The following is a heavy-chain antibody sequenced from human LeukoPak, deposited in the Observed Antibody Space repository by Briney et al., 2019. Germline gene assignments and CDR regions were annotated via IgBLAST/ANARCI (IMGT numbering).Heavy chain of an antibody. Sequence: GSXXXXXXXQPAGXGLXWIGRIYTSGSTNYNPSLKSRVTISVDTSKNQFSLKLSSVTAADTAVYYCASETYYYDSSGPGYWGQGTLVTVSS. V-gene: IGHV4-61*02. CDR2: IYTSGST. D-gene: IGHD3-22*01. CDR3: ASETYYYDSSGPGY. CDR1: GSXX. J-gene: IGHJ4*02.